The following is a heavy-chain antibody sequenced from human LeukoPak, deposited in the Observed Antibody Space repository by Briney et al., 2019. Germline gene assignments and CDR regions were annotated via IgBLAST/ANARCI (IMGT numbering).Heavy chain of an antibody. CDR1: GYTFTGYY. CDR2: MNPNSGNT. Sequence: ASVKVSCKASGYTFTGYYMHWVRQAPGQGLEWMGWMNPNSGNTGYAQKFQGRVTMTRNTSISTAYMELSSLRSEDTAVYYCARGQLDYCGGDCYPPYYYYYYMDVWGKGTTVTISS. D-gene: IGHD2-21*02. CDR3: ARGQLDYCGGDCYPPYYYYYYMDV. V-gene: IGHV1-8*02. J-gene: IGHJ6*03.